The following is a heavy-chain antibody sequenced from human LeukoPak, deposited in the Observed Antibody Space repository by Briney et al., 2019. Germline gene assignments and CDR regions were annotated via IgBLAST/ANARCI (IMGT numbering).Heavy chain of an antibody. CDR3: ARAFLFFGVVDAFDI. CDR1: GGSISSNKW. CDR2: IYHAGDT. Sequence: SETLSLTCAVSGGSISSNKWWSWVRQPPEKGLEWIAEIYHAGDTNFNPSLKSRVTISVDRFENQFSLKLSSVTAADTAVYYCARAFLFFGVVDAFDIWGQGTMVTVSS. J-gene: IGHJ3*02. D-gene: IGHD3-3*01. V-gene: IGHV4-4*02.